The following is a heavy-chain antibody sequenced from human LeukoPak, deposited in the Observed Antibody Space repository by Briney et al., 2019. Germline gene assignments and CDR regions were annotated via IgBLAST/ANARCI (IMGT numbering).Heavy chain of an antibody. CDR3: ARGRSYGFDFDS. CDR2: KYYSGST. D-gene: IGHD5-18*01. CDR1: GVSINTCCYY. Sequence: PSETLSLTCDVSGVSINTCCYYWTWSRQPPGKGLEWIGYKYYSGSTRYNSSLRSRLTISLDSSKNQFSLRLTSVTAADTAVYYCARGRSYGFDFDSWGPGTLVIVSS. V-gene: IGHV4-61*01. J-gene: IGHJ4*02.